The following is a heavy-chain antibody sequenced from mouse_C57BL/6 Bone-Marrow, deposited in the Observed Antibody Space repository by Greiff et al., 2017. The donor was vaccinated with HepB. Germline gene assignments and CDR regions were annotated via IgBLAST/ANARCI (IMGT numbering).Heavy chain of an antibody. V-gene: IGHV1-81*01. CDR2: IYPRSGNT. CDR3: ALSSSYAMDY. Sequence: VKLQESGAELARPGASVKLSCKASGYTFTSYGISWVKQRTGQGLEWIGEIYPRSGNTYYNEKFKGKATLTADKSSSTAYMELRSLTSEDSAVYFCALSSSYAMDYWGQGTSVTVSS. J-gene: IGHJ4*01. D-gene: IGHD1-1*01. CDR1: GYTFTSYG.